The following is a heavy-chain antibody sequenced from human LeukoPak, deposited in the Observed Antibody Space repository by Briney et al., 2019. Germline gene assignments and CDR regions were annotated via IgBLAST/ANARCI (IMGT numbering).Heavy chain of an antibody. CDR2: IYTSGST. Sequence: SETLSLTCTVSGGSISSYCWSWIRQPPGKGLEWIGYIYTSGSTNYNPSLKSRVTILVDTSKNQFSLKLSSVTAADTAVYYCARHLPGYRSGCYQFDYWGQGTLVTVSS. V-gene: IGHV4-4*09. CDR1: GGSISSYC. J-gene: IGHJ4*02. D-gene: IGHD6-19*01. CDR3: ARHLPGYRSGCYQFDY.